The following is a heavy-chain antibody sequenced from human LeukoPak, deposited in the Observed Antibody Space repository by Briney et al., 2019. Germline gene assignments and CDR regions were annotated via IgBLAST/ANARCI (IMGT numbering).Heavy chain of an antibody. J-gene: IGHJ4*02. V-gene: IGHV4-59*01. Sequence: PSETLPLTCTVSGGSISSYYWSWIRQPPGKGLEWIGYIYYSGSTNYNPSLKSRVTISVDTSKNQFSLKLSSVTAADTAVYYCAKNYGSGSYYSGFDYWGQGTLVTVSS. CDR1: GGSISSYY. D-gene: IGHD3-10*01. CDR2: IYYSGST. CDR3: AKNYGSGSYYSGFDY.